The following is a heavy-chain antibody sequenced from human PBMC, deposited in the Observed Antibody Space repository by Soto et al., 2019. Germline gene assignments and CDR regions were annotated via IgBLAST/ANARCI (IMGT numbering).Heavy chain of an antibody. V-gene: IGHV1-2*04. Sequence: ASVKVSCKASGYTFTGYYMHWVRQAPGQGLEWMGWINPNSGGTNCAQKFQGWVTMTRDTSISTAYMELSRLRSDDTAVYYCARDGRAIFDNYYYYGMDVWGQGTTVTVSS. CDR2: INPNSGGT. D-gene: IGHD3-3*01. CDR1: GYTFTGYY. CDR3: ARDGRAIFDNYYYYGMDV. J-gene: IGHJ6*02.